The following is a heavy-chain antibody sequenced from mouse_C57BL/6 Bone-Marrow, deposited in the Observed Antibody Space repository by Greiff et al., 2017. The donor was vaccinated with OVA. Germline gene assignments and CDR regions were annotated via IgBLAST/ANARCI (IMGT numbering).Heavy chain of an antibody. J-gene: IGHJ1*03. Sequence: QVQLQQPGAELVMPGASVKLSCKASGYTFTSYWMHWVKQRPGQGLEWIGEIDPSDSYTNYNQKFKGKSTSTVDKSSSTAYMQLSSLTSEDSAVYYCARRHYYGSSLYWYFDVWGTGTTVTVSS. CDR2: IDPSDSYT. CDR1: GYTFTSYW. D-gene: IGHD1-1*01. CDR3: ARRHYYGSSLYWYFDV. V-gene: IGHV1-69*01.